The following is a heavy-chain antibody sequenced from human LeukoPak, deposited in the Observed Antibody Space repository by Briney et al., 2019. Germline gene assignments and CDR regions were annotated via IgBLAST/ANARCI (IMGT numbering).Heavy chain of an antibody. V-gene: IGHV3-33*08. D-gene: IGHD2-15*01. Sequence: PGGSLRLSCAASGFTFSSYAMSWVRQAPGKGLEWVAVILSDGSNVTYGESVKGRFTISRDNSKNTLYLQMNSLRAEDTAVYYCARDIGDCSSGRCYSDYIDYWGQGTLVTVSS. CDR3: ARDIGDCSSGRCYSDYIDY. J-gene: IGHJ4*02. CDR2: ILSDGSNV. CDR1: GFTFSSYA.